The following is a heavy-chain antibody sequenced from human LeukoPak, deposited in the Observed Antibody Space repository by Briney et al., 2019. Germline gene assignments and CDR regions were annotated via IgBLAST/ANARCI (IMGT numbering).Heavy chain of an antibody. V-gene: IGHV4-31*03. J-gene: IGHJ2*01. D-gene: IGHD6-6*01. CDR3: ARVKSSSSNWYFDL. Sequence: PSETLSLTCTVSGGSISSDGYYWSWIRQHPGKGLEWIGYIYYSGSTYCIPSLKSRVTISVDTSRNQFSLKLSSVTAADAAVYYCARVKSSSSNWYFDLWGRGTLVTVSS. CDR2: IYYSGST. CDR1: GGSISSDGYY.